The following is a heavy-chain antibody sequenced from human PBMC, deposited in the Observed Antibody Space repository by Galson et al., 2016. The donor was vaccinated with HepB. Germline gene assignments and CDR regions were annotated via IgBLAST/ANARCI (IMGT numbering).Heavy chain of an antibody. Sequence: SLRLSCAASGFTFSDFAMHWVRQAPGKGLEWVTVISYHGIQKYYADSVKGRFTISRDNSRNTVYLHMTSLRAEDTAVYYCAKRGYGDGPIDYWGQGTLVSVSS. J-gene: IGHJ4*02. CDR1: GFTFSDFA. D-gene: IGHD2-21*02. V-gene: IGHV3-30*18. CDR3: AKRGYGDGPIDY. CDR2: ISYHGIQK.